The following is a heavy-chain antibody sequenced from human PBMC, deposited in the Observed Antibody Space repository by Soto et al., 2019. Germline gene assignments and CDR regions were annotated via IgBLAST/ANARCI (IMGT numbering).Heavy chain of an antibody. CDR3: ARQPMVRGVISPFVDY. CDR1: GYSFTSYW. D-gene: IGHD3-10*01. J-gene: IGHJ4*02. V-gene: IGHV5-51*01. Sequence: GESLKISCKGSGYSFTSYWIGWVRQMPGKGLEWMGIIYPGDSDTRYSPSFQGQVTISADKSISTAYLQWSSLKASDTAMYYCARQPMVRGVISPFVDYWGQGTLVTVSS. CDR2: IYPGDSDT.